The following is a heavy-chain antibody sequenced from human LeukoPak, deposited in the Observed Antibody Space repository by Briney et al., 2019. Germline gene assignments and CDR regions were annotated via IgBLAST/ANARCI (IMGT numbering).Heavy chain of an antibody. CDR3: ATEPRRLGDLLTI. V-gene: IGHV3-48*03. D-gene: IGHD3-16*01. CDR1: GFTFSRYE. Sequence: GGSLRLSCAASGFTFSRYEMNWVRQAPGKGLEWVSYISSSGATIYYADSVKGRFTISRDNAKKSLYLQLNSLRAEDTAVYYCATEPRRLGDLLTIWGQGTMVTVSS. J-gene: IGHJ3*02. CDR2: ISSSGATI.